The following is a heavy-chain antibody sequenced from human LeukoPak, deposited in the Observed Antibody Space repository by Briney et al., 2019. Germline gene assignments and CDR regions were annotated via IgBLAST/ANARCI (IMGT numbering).Heavy chain of an antibody. CDR2: IYSGGST. CDR1: GFTFSSYA. CDR3: ARIVDTALLVDY. V-gene: IGHV3-66*01. Sequence: PGGSLRLSCAASGFTFSSYAMSWVRQAPGKGLEWVSVIYSGGSTYYADSVKGRFTISRDNSKNTLYLQMNSLRAEDTAVYYCARIVDTALLVDYWGQGTLVTVSS. J-gene: IGHJ4*02. D-gene: IGHD5-18*01.